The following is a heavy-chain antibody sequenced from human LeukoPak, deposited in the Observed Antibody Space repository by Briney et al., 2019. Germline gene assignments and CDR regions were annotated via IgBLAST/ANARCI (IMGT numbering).Heavy chain of an antibody. CDR3: ERARVVTGYDYVFPFDY. D-gene: IGHD3-16*01. CDR2: INHSGST. CDR1: GGSSSGYY. Sequence: SETLSLTCAVYGGSSSGYYWSWIRQPPGKGLEWIGEINHSGSTNYNPSLKSRVTISVDTSKNQFSLKLSSVTAADTAVYYCERARVVTGYDYVFPFDYWGQGTLVTVSS. J-gene: IGHJ4*02. V-gene: IGHV4-34*01.